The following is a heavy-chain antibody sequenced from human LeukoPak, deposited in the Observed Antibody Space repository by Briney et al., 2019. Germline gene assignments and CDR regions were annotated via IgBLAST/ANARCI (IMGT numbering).Heavy chain of an antibody. V-gene: IGHV3-23*01. CDR3: AKDLSSSSSVVVVAAKHDY. J-gene: IGHJ4*02. D-gene: IGHD2-15*01. Sequence: GGSLRLSCAASGFTFSSYAMSWVRQAPGKGLEWVSAISGSGGSTYYADSVKGRFTISRDNSKNTLYLQMNSLGAEDTAVYYCAKDLSSSSSVVVVAAKHDYWGQGTLVTVPS. CDR1: GFTFSSYA. CDR2: ISGSGGST.